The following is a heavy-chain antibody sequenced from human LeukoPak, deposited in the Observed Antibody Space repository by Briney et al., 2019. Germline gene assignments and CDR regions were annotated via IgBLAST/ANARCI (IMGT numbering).Heavy chain of an antibody. J-gene: IGHJ4*02. CDR3: AKGAYDYIEIAYFDS. CDR1: GFTSTNYA. CDR2: LIGSSGST. Sequence: GGSLRLSCAASGFTSTNYAMNWVRQAPEKGLEWVSVLIGSSGSTDYADSVKGRFTISRDISKNTLFLQMNSLRAEDTAIYYCAKGAYDYIEIAYFDSWGQGTLVTVSS. D-gene: IGHD5-12*01. V-gene: IGHV3-23*01.